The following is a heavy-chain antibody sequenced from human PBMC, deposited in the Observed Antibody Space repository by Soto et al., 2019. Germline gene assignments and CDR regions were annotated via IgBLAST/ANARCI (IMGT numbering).Heavy chain of an antibody. CDR2: ISYDGSDK. CDR1: GFTFSPYT. D-gene: IGHD2-21*02. J-gene: IGHJ4*02. Sequence: QVQLVESGGGVVQPGRSLRLSCAASGFTFSPYTMHWVRQTPGKGLEWVAVISYDGSDKNYADSVRGRFTISRDNSKNMLFLQMNSLRAEDTALYYCARGGGFCGADCYKGGIDYWGQGTLVTVSS. CDR3: ARGGGFCGADCYKGGIDY. V-gene: IGHV3-30-3*01.